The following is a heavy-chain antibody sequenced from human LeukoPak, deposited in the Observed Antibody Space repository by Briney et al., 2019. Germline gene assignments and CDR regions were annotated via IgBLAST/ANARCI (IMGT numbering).Heavy chain of an antibody. CDR2: IYYSGST. CDR3: ARERAVTTYYYFDY. V-gene: IGHV4-4*07. Sequence: PSETLSLTCTVSGGSISSYYWSWIRQPAGKGLEWIGRIYYSGSTNYNPSLKSRVTISVDTSKNQFSLKLSSVTAADTAVYYCARERAVTTYYYFDYWGQGTLVTVSS. J-gene: IGHJ4*02. CDR1: GGSISSYY. D-gene: IGHD4-17*01.